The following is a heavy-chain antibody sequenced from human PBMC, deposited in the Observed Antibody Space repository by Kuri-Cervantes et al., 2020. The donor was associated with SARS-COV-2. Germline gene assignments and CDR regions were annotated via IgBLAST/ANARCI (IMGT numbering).Heavy chain of an antibody. Sequence: GSLRLSCTVSGGSINNYYWSWTRQPPGKGLEWIGYISYSGNTNYNPSLKSRVTISIDTAKNRFSLKLRSVTAADTAVYYCARDILSSDSRSGYYRPPGRWFDPWGQGTLVTVSS. CDR3: ARDILSSDSRSGYYRPPGRWFDP. V-gene: IGHV4-59*01. J-gene: IGHJ5*02. CDR2: ISYSGNT. D-gene: IGHD3-3*01. CDR1: GGSINNYY.